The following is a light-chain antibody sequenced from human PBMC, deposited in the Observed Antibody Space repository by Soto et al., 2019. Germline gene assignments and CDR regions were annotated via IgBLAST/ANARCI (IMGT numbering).Light chain of an antibody. CDR2: GAS. Sequence: EVVMTQSPATLSVSPGERATLSCRASESVSRNLAWYQQKPGQAPRLLILGASTRATGIPGRFSGSGSGTDFTLTISSLEPEDFAVYYCQQRGTWPLTFGGGTKVDIK. J-gene: IGKJ4*01. V-gene: IGKV3-15*01. CDR3: QQRGTWPLT. CDR1: ESVSRN.